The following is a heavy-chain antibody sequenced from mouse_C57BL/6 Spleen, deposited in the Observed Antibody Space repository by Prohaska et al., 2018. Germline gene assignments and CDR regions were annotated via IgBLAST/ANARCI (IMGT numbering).Heavy chain of an antibody. J-gene: IGHJ4*01. Sequence: QVQLQQSGPELVKPGASVKISCKASGYAFSSSWMNWVKQRPGKGLEWIGRIYPGDGDTNYNGKFKGKATLTADKSSSTAYMQLSSLTSEDSAVYFCGDSNGDYYDMDYWGQGTSVTVSA. V-gene: IGHV1-82*01. CDR3: GDSNGDYYDMDY. CDR2: IYPGDGDT. D-gene: IGHD2-5*01. CDR1: GYAFSSSW.